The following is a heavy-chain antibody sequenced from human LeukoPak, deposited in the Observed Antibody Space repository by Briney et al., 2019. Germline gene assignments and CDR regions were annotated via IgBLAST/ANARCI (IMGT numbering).Heavy chain of an antibody. CDR3: ATEIAVGLRYFDY. D-gene: IGHD6-19*01. V-gene: IGHV3-30-3*01. Sequence: GGSLRLSCAASVFTFSNYAMHCVRQAPGTGREGVAIVSFDGSTEYYAASVEGRFTISRDNSKNTLYLQMNSLRPEDTAVYYCATEIAVGLRYFDYWGQGTLVTVSS. CDR1: VFTFSNYA. CDR2: VSFDGSTE. J-gene: IGHJ4*02.